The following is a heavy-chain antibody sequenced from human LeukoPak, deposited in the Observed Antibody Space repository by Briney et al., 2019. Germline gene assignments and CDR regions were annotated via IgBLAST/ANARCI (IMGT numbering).Heavy chain of an antibody. CDR2: INPNSGGS. J-gene: IGHJ6*02. CDR3: ATHLEFCGGDCRQYYYYCVDV. CDR1: GYTFTNFY. Sequence: ASVKVSCTASGYTFTNFYVHWCRQAPGQGLEWMGWINPNSGGSNSAQKFQGRVTMTRDTSISTAYMELSRLTSVDTALYYCATHLEFCGGDCRQYYYYCVDVWGQGTTVTVSS. D-gene: IGHD2-21*02. V-gene: IGHV1-2*02.